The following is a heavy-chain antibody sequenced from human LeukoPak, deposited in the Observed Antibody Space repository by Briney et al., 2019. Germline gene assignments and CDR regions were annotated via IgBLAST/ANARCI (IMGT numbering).Heavy chain of an antibody. Sequence: SETLSLTCTVSGGSISSYYWSWIRQPPGKGLEWIGYIYYSGSTNYNPSLKSRVTISVDTSKNQFSLKLSSVTAADTAVYYCARKAYDSSGSHFDYWGQGTLVTVSS. CDR3: ARKAYDSSGSHFDY. CDR1: GGSISSYY. V-gene: IGHV4-59*01. D-gene: IGHD3-22*01. J-gene: IGHJ4*02. CDR2: IYYSGST.